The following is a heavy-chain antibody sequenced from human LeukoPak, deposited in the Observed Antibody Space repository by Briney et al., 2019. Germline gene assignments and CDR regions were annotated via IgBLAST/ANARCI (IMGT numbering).Heavy chain of an antibody. J-gene: IGHJ3*02. D-gene: IGHD4-23*01. CDR1: GGSISSGGYY. CDR2: IYYSGST. V-gene: IGHV4-31*03. CDR3: ARAGATVVTPNHDAFDI. Sequence: SQTLSLTCTVSGGSISSGGYYWSWIRQHPGKGLEWIGYIYYSGSTYYNPSLKSRVTISVDTSKNQFSLKLSSVTAADTAVYYCARAGATVVTPNHDAFDIWGQGTMVTVSS.